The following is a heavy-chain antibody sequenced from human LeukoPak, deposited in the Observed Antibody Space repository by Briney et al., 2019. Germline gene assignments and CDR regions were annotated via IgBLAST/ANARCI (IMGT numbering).Heavy chain of an antibody. CDR1: GFTFDDYA. V-gene: IGHV3-23*01. CDR3: AKDGAWGSGSYIKN. Sequence: PGGSLRLSCAASGFTFDDYAMHWVRQAPGKGLEWVSAISGSGGSTYYADSVKGRFTISRDNSKNTLYLQMNSLRAEDTAVYYCAKDGAWGSGSYIKNWGQGTLVTVSS. CDR2: ISGSGGST. J-gene: IGHJ4*02. D-gene: IGHD3-10*01.